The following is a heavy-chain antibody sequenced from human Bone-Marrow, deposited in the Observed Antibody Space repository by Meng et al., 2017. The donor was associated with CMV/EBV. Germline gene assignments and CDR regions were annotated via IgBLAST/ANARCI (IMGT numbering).Heavy chain of an antibody. CDR2: ISWNSNSI. CDR3: ARDSYGMDV. CDR1: GFTFDDYA. Sequence: SLKISCAASGFTFDDYAMHWVRQAPGKGLEWVSGISWNSNSIGYADSVKGRFTISRDNSKNTLYLQMNSLRAEDTAVYYCARDSYGMDVWGQGTTVTVSS. J-gene: IGHJ6*02. V-gene: IGHV3-9*01.